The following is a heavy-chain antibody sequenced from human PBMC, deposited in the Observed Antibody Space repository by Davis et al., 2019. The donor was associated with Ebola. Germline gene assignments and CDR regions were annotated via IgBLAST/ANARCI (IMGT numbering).Heavy chain of an antibody. Sequence: GESLKISCAASGFTFSSYWMSWVRQAPGKGLEWVANIYRDGSEKYYVDSVKGRFTISRDNTKNSLYLQMNSLRAEDTAIYYCVRVSRNIATGWYRFDAFDIWGQGTLVTVSS. CDR3: VRVSRNIATGWYRFDAFDI. J-gene: IGHJ3*02. V-gene: IGHV3-7*01. D-gene: IGHD6-19*01. CDR2: IYRDGSEK. CDR1: GFTFSSYW.